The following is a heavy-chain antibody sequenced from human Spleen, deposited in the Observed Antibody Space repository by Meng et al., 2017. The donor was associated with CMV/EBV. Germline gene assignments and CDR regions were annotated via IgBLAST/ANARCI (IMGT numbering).Heavy chain of an antibody. D-gene: IGHD2-21*01. CDR2: IYYSGST. Sequence: GSLRLSCTVSGGSISSTNSYWGWIRQPPGKGLEWIGTIYYSGSTYQNPSLKSRVTISIDTSKKQFSLRLKSVTAADTAVYYCARGRVIYKYYFDYWGQGTLVTVSS. V-gene: IGHV4-39*07. J-gene: IGHJ4*02. CDR3: ARGRVIYKYYFDY. CDR1: GGSISSTNSY.